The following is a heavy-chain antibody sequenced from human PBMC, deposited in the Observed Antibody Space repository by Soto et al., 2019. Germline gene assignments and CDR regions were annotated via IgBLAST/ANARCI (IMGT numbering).Heavy chain of an antibody. J-gene: IGHJ6*02. V-gene: IGHV1-69*13. CDR2: IIPIFGTA. CDR3: SSSVVVPAAMSPYHYYYYGMDV. CDR1: GGTFSSYA. Sequence: SVKVSCKASGGTFSSYAISWVRQAPGQGLEWMGGIIPIFGTANYAQKFQGRVTITADESTSTAYMELSSLRSEDTAVYYCSSSVVVPAAMSPYHYYYYGMDVWGQGTTVTVSS. D-gene: IGHD2-2*01.